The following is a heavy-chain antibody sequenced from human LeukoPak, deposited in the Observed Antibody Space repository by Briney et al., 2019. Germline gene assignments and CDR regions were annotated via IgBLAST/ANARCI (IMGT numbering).Heavy chain of an antibody. D-gene: IGHD5-12*01. Sequence: GGSLRLSCAASGFTVSGNYMSWVRQAPGKGLEWVSTIYSGGSTYYADSVKGRFTISRDNSKNTLYLQMNSLRAEDTAVYYCARDGISGTPRLGYWGQGTLVTVSS. CDR2: IYSGGST. J-gene: IGHJ4*02. CDR1: GFTVSGNY. CDR3: ARDGISGTPRLGY. V-gene: IGHV3-53*01.